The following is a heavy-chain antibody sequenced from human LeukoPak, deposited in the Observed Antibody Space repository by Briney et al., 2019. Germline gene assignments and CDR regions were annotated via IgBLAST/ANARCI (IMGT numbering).Heavy chain of an antibody. Sequence: QPGGSLRLSCAASGFTFSDYWMHWVRQAPGKGLEWVASINSDGSEGYYADVVKGRFTISRDNAKNSLYLQINSLRAEDTAVYYCARSSYSSSSSVWGQGTMVTVSS. D-gene: IGHD6-6*01. V-gene: IGHV3-7*03. CDR1: GFTFSDYW. CDR3: ARSSYSSSSSV. J-gene: IGHJ3*01. CDR2: INSDGSEG.